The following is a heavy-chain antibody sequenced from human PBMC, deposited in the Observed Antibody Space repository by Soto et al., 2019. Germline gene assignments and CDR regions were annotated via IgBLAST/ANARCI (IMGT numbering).Heavy chain of an antibody. Sequence: HPGGSLRLSCAASGFTFSSYEMNWVRQAPGKGLEWVSYISSSGSTIYYADSVKGRFTISRDNAKNSLYLQMNSLRAEDTAVYYCARDPSYYDSSGYYQQDAFDIWGQGTMVTVSS. CDR3: ARDPSYYDSSGYYQQDAFDI. V-gene: IGHV3-48*03. J-gene: IGHJ3*02. CDR1: GFTFSSYE. D-gene: IGHD3-22*01. CDR2: ISSSGSTI.